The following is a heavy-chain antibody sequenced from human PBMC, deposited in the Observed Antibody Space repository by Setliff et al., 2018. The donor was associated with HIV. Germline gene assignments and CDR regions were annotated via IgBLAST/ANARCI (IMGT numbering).Heavy chain of an antibody. D-gene: IGHD6-13*01. CDR3: ARGSRSHGGMFGY. CDR1: GYSISSSNW. Sequence: SETLSLTCVVSGYSISSSNWWGWIRQPPGKGLEWIGYINHNELTYYNPSLKSRIIMSVDTSKNQFSLKLSSVTAADTAIYYCARGSRSHGGMFGYWGQGTLVTVSS. J-gene: IGHJ4*02. CDR2: INHNELT. V-gene: IGHV4-28*03.